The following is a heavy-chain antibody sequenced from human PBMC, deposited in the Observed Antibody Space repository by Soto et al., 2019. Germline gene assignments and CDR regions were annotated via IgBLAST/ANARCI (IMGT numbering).Heavy chain of an antibody. CDR3: AGGLAAIGRATDC. V-gene: IGHV1-2*02. CDR2: ISPNNGAT. D-gene: IGHD2-15*01. CDR1: GYIFTDYY. Sequence: ASVKVSCKASGYIFTDYYLHWVRQAPGQGLEWMGWISPNNGATLYARKFQGRVTMTRDTSISTAYMDVYTLTSDDTVVYYCAGGLAAIGRATDCWGQGTLVTVSS. J-gene: IGHJ4*02.